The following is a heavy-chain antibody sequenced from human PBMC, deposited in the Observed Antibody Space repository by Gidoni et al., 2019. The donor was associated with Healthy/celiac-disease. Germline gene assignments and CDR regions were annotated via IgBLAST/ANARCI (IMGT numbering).Heavy chain of an antibody. CDR2: IYTSGST. CDR3: ARDEGRVSWAFDI. Sequence: QVQLQESGPGLVKPSQTLSLTCPVSGGSISSGSYYWSWIRQPAGKGLEWIGRIYTSGSTNYNPSLKSRVTMSVDTSKNQFSLKLSSVTAADTAVYYCARDEGRVSWAFDIWGQGTMVTVSS. CDR1: GGSISSGSYY. V-gene: IGHV4-61*02. J-gene: IGHJ3*02.